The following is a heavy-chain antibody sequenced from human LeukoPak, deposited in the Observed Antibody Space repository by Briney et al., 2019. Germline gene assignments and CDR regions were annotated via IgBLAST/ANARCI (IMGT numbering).Heavy chain of an antibody. CDR2: INYRGRT. CDR1: GGSISSYY. CDR3: AASGYSAYRGDY. V-gene: IGHV4-59*01. Sequence: SETLSLTCTVSGGSISSYYWSWIRQAPGKGLEWIGYINYRGRTNYNPSLKSRLTISVDTSKNQFSLKLSSVTAAETAVYYCAASGYSAYRGDYWGQGTLVTVSA. D-gene: IGHD5-12*01. J-gene: IGHJ4*02.